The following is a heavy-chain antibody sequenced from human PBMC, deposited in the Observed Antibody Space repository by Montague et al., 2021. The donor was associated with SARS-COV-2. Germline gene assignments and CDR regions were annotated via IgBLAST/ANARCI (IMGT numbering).Heavy chain of an antibody. CDR3: ARDSAPSITIFGVVIRQQNPRYYYYGMDV. CDR2: IYYSGST. V-gene: IGHV4-39*07. CDR1: DGSISSSSYY. J-gene: IGHJ6*02. D-gene: IGHD3-3*01. Sequence: SETRSLTCTVSDGSISSSSYYWGWIRQPPGKGLEWIGSIYYSGSTYYNPSLKSRVTISVDTSKNQFSLKLSSVTAADTAVYYCARDSAPSITIFGVVIRQQNPRYYYYGMDVWGQGTTVTVSS.